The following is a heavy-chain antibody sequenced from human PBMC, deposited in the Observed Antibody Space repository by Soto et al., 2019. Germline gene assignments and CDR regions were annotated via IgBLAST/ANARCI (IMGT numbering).Heavy chain of an antibody. J-gene: IGHJ6*02. CDR3: AKDMYSSSWYFYYDSMDV. CDR2: ISGSGGST. CDR1: GFTFSSYA. D-gene: IGHD6-13*01. V-gene: IGHV3-23*01. Sequence: EVQLLESGGGLVQPGGSLRLSCAASGFTFSSYAMSWVRQAPGKGLEWVSAISGSGGSTYYADSVKGRFTISRDNSKNTLYLQMSSLRAEDTAVYYCAKDMYSSSWYFYYDSMDVWGQGTTVTVSS.